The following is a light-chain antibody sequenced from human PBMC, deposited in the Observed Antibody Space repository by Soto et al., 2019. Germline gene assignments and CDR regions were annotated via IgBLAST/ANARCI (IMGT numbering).Light chain of an antibody. J-gene: IGKJ1*01. V-gene: IGKV3-15*01. Sequence: EIVITQSPTILSVSPGERATLSCRASQSVRGNLAWYQQKPGQAPGLLIFDAFTRATGVPARFSGSGSGAEFTLTISSLQSEDFAVYYCQQYNKWPPTFGHGTKVDIK. CDR1: QSVRGN. CDR2: DAF. CDR3: QQYNKWPPT.